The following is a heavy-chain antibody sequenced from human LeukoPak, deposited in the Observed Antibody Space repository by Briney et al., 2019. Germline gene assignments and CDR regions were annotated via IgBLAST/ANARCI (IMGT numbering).Heavy chain of an antibody. CDR3: ARDFHSGSYYWAFDY. CDR2: INSDGST. CDR1: GFSVTSNY. J-gene: IGHJ4*02. V-gene: IGHV3-66*01. D-gene: IGHD1-26*01. Sequence: GGSLRLSCAASGFSVTSNYMSWVRQAPGKGLQWVSVINSDGSTYYADSVKGRFTISRDNSKNTVYLQMNSLRAEDTAVYYCARDFHSGSYYWAFDYWGQGTLVTVSS.